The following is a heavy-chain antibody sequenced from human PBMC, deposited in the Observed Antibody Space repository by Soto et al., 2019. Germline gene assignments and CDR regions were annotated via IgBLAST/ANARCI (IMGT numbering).Heavy chain of an antibody. D-gene: IGHD3-22*01. V-gene: IGHV3-23*01. Sequence: EVQVLQSGGGLVPPGGSLRLSCAGSGVTFINTGMSWVRQAPGQGLEWVSAITGNGDTTYYADSVKGRFTISRDNSKSTLYLQMNSLRAEETAVYYCAKIDGYFDYWGQGTLVTVSS. J-gene: IGHJ4*02. CDR1: GVTFINTG. CDR2: ITGNGDTT. CDR3: AKIDGYFDY.